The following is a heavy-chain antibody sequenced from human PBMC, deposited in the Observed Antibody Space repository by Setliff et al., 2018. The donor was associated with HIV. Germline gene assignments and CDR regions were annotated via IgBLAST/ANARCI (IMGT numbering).Heavy chain of an antibody. J-gene: IGHJ6*03. D-gene: IGHD1-7*01. Sequence: KPSETLSLTCTVSGVSISGYYWSWIRQPPGKGLEWIGYIYHSGSTNYNPSLKSRVTISVDTSKNQFSLKLSSVTAADTAVYYCARGDGTKYYYYYYMDVWGKGTTVTVSS. V-gene: IGHV4-59*01. CDR3: ARGDGTKYYYYYYMDV. CDR2: IYHSGST. CDR1: GVSISGYY.